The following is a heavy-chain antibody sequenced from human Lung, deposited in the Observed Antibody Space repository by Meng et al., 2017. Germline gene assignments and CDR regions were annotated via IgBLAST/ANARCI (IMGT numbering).Heavy chain of an antibody. D-gene: IGHD6-25*01. CDR1: GYNVPDYY. J-gene: IGHJ4*02. CDR2: INPRSGDT. CDR3: ARDEDISAAGKLFGDY. Sequence: GERGHACNQPQDAVRVTCKPPGYNVPDYYTHGARRAPGQGLEWMGRINPRSGDTHYAQKFQARVTMTGDTSISTAYMELSGLRSDDTAMYYCARDEDISAAGKLFGDYWGQGTLVTVSS. V-gene: IGHV1-2*06.